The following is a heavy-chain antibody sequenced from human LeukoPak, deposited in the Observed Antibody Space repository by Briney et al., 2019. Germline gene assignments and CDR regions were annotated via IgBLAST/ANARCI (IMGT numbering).Heavy chain of an antibody. CDR1: GGSISSGGYS. D-gene: IGHD2-15*01. V-gene: IGHV4-30-2*01. CDR3: ARDASLCSGGSCYSGAFDI. CDR2: IYHSGST. J-gene: IGHJ3*02. Sequence: SETLSLTCAVSGGSISSGGYSWSWIRQPPGKGLEWIGYIYHSGSTYYNPSLKSRVTISVDRSKNQFSLKLSSVTAADTAVYYRARDASLCSGGSCYSGAFDIWGQGTMVTVSS.